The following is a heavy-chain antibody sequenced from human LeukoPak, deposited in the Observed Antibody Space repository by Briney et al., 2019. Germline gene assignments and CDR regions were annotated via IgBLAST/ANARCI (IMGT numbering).Heavy chain of an antibody. D-gene: IGHD3-22*01. CDR3: ARDLYYYDSSGYYLPFQH. Sequence: ASVKVSCKASGYTFTSYYMHWVRQAPGQGLEWMGIINPSGGSTSYAQKFQGRVTMTRDTSTTTVYMALSSLRSEATAVYYCARDLYYYDSSGYYLPFQHWGQGTLVTVSS. V-gene: IGHV1-46*01. CDR1: GYTFTSYY. CDR2: INPSGGST. J-gene: IGHJ1*01.